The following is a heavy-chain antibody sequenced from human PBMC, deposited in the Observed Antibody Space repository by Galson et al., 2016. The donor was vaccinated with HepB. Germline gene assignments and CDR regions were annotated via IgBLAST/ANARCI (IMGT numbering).Heavy chain of an antibody. CDR3: ARSNYHDTSRAFDI. D-gene: IGHD3-22*01. CDR1: GGSISSLGHY. CDR2: MYYSGNA. Sequence: TLSLTCTVSGGSISSLGHYWTWIRQNPEKGLQWIGYMYYSGNAHYNPSLKSRVIISIDTSTNKFSLKLSSVTAADTAVYFCARSNYHDTSRAFDIWGQGTVITVSS. V-gene: IGHV4-31*03. J-gene: IGHJ3*02.